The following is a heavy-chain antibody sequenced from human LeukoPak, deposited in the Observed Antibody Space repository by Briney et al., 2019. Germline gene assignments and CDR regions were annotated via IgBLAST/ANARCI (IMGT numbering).Heavy chain of an antibody. Sequence: PGESLRLSCAASGFTFSNAWMSWVRQAPGKGLEWVGGIYSETDGGTTPYAAPGKVIFIISSAESKITLHMHMNSLKTKAVDDCYFTTTTVTTWFNAFDIWGQGTMVTVSS. J-gene: IGHJ3*02. CDR3: TTTTVTTWFNAFDI. CDR2: IYSETDGGTT. V-gene: IGHV3-15*01. D-gene: IGHD4-17*01. CDR1: GFTFSNAW.